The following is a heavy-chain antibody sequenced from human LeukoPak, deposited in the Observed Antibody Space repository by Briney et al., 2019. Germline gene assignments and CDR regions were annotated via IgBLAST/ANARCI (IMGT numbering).Heavy chain of an antibody. V-gene: IGHV3-30*18. J-gene: IGHJ3*02. CDR2: ISYDGSNK. Sequence: GRSLRLSCAASVFTFSSYGMHWVRQAPGKGLEWVAVISYDGSNKYYADSVKGRFTISRDNSKNTRYLQMNSSRAEDTAVYYCAKESITDGAFDIWGQGTMVTVSS. D-gene: IGHD5-24*01. CDR1: VFTFSSYG. CDR3: AKESITDGAFDI.